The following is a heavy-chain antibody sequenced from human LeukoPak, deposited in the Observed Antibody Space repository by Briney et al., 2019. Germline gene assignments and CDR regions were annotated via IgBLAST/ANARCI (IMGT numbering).Heavy chain of an antibody. D-gene: IGHD1-14*01. CDR1: GLTVITND. J-gene: IGHJ4*02. CDR2: LYSDGNT. V-gene: IGHV3-53*01. CDR3: ARGVEPLAANTLAY. Sequence: GGSLRLSCAASGLTVITNDMTWVRRAPGKGLEWVSVLYSDGNTKYADSVQGRFTISRDNSKNTLYLEMNSLSPDDTAVYYCARGVEPLAANTLAYWGQGTLVTVSS.